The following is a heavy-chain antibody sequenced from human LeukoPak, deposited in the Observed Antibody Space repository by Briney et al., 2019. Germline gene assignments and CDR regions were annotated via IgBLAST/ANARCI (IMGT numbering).Heavy chain of an antibody. D-gene: IGHD3-3*01. CDR3: ARGLRFLEWSPIVY. CDR2: MNPNSGNT. V-gene: IGHV1-8*01. Sequence: GASVKVSCKASGYTFTSYDINWVRQATGQGLEWMRWMNPNSGNTGYAQKFQGRVTMTRNTSISTAYMELSSLRSEDTAVYYCARGLRFLEWSPIVYWGQGTLVTVSS. J-gene: IGHJ4*02. CDR1: GYTFTSYD.